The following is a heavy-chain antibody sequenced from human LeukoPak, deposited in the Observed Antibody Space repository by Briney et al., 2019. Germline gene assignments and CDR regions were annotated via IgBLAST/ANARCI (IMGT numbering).Heavy chain of an antibody. CDR1: GGSISSYY. CDR2: IYYSGST. D-gene: IGHD3-10*01. Sequence: SETLSLTCTVSGGSISSYYWSWIRQPPGKGLEWIGYIYYSGSTNYNPSLKSRVTISVDTSKNQFSLKLSSVTAADTAVYYCARDDYYGSGSYNYWGQGTLVTVSS. V-gene: IGHV4-59*01. J-gene: IGHJ4*02. CDR3: ARDDYYGSGSYNY.